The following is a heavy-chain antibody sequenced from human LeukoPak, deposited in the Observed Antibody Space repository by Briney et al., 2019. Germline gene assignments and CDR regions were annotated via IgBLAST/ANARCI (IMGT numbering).Heavy chain of an antibody. CDR3: AKDFRIGYSAHFDY. V-gene: IGHV3-23*01. CDR1: GFTFRSHA. D-gene: IGHD2-21*01. Sequence: GGSLRLSWLGSGFTFRSHAMSWVRQAPEKDLEVVSGIYENGGTTYYADSVKGRFSISRDNSKNTLYLQMDSLRGEDTAVYYCAKDFRIGYSAHFDYWGQGALVTVSS. J-gene: IGHJ4*02. CDR2: IYENGGTT.